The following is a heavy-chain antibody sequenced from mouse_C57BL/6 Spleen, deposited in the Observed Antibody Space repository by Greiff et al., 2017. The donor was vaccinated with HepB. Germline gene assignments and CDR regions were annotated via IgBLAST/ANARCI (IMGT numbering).Heavy chain of an antibody. CDR1: GYTFTSYW. CDR2: IYPYDSET. Sequence: QVQLQQPGAELVRPGSSVKLSCKASGYTFTSYWMDWVKQRPGKGLEWIGNIYPYDSETHYNQKFKDKATLTVDKSSSTAYMQLSSLTSEDSAVYYCARRDGYYDYWGQGTTLTVSS. CDR3: ARRDGYYDY. D-gene: IGHD2-3*01. V-gene: IGHV1-61*01. J-gene: IGHJ2*01.